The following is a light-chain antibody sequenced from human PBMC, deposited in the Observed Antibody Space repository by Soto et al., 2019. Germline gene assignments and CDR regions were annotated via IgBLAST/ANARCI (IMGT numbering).Light chain of an antibody. Sequence: EIVMTQCPATLSVSPGERATLSCRASQSISSNLAWYQQKPGQAPRLLIYGASTRATGIPARFSGSGSGTEFTPTISSLQSEDFAVYYCQQYNNWPPTFGQGTKVDI. CDR1: QSISSN. J-gene: IGKJ1*01. V-gene: IGKV3-15*01. CDR3: QQYNNWPPT. CDR2: GAS.